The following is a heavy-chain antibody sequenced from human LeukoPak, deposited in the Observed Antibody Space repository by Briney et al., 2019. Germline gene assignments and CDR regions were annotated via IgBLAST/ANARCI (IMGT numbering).Heavy chain of an antibody. CDR2: IIPIFGTA. CDR1: GGTFSSYA. J-gene: IGHJ4*02. Sequence: GSSVKVSCKASGGTFSSYAISWVRQAPGQGLEWMGGIIPIFGTANYAQKFQGRVTITADESTSTAYMELSSLRSEDTAVYYCARDDTMVRAQFDYWGQGTLVTVSS. CDR3: ARDDTMVRAQFDY. D-gene: IGHD3-10*01. V-gene: IGHV1-69*01.